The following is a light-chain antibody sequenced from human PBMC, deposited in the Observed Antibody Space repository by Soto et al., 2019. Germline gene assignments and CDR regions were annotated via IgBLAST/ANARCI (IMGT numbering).Light chain of an antibody. CDR1: QSVSSS. V-gene: IGKV3-15*01. J-gene: IGKJ1*01. Sequence: EIVRTQSPATLSVSPGERATLSCRASQSVSSSLAGYQQKPGQAPRLLMYGASTRATGIPDRFSGSGSGTEFTLTISSLQSEDVAVYYCQQHNYGPPWTCGQGTKVEIK. CDR2: GAS. CDR3: QQHNYGPPWT.